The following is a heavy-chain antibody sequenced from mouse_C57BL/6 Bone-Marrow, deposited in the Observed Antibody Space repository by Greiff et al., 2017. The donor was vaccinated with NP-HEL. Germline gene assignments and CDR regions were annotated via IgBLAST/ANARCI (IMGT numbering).Heavy chain of an antibody. CDR2: ISDGGSYT. D-gene: IGHD2-5*01. J-gene: IGHJ3*01. V-gene: IGHV5-4*03. Sequence: DVMLVESGGGLVKPGGSLKLSCAASGFTFSSYAMSWVRQTPEKRLEWVATISDGGSYTYYPDNVKGRFTISRDNAKNNLYLQMSQLMSEDTAMYYCARGDSNYPAWFAYWGQGTLVTVSA. CDR1: GFTFSSYA. CDR3: ARGDSNYPAWFAY.